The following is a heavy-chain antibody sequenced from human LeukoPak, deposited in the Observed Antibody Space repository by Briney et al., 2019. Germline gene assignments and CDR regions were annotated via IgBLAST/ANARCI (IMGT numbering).Heavy chain of an antibody. CDR1: GGSFSGYY. J-gene: IGHJ3*02. V-gene: IGHV4-34*01. CDR2: INHSGST. D-gene: IGHD3-10*01. Sequence: SETLSLTCAVYGGSFSGYYWSWIRQPPGKGLKWIGEINHSGSTNYNPSLKSRVTISVDTSKNQFSLKLSSVTAADTAVYYCARGLRATSGDAFDIWGQGTMVTVSS. CDR3: ARGLRATSGDAFDI.